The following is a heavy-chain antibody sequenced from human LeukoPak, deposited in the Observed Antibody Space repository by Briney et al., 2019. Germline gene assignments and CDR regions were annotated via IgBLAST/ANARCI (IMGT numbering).Heavy chain of an antibody. D-gene: IGHD3-22*01. CDR1: GYTFTSYD. Sequence: ASVKVSCKASGYTFTSYDINWVRQAPGQGLEWMGWTNPNSGNTGYAQKFQGRVTMTRNTSISTAYMELSSLRSEDTAVYYCARAASGGYYYDSSGYYPLLDWGQGTLVTVSS. CDR2: TNPNSGNT. CDR3: ARAASGGYYYDSSGYYPLLD. V-gene: IGHV1-8*01. J-gene: IGHJ4*02.